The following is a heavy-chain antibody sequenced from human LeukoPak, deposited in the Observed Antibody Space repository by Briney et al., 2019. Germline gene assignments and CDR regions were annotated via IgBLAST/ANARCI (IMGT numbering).Heavy chain of an antibody. V-gene: IGHV4-61*10. CDR2: IYTSGTT. J-gene: IGHJ5*02. CDR1: GDSVTSDTYS. CDR3: ARERTMVRGMSWFDP. Sequence: PSETLSLTCTLSGDSVTSDTYSWSWIRQPAGMQLEWIGRIYTSGTTNYNPSLRSRVTMSIDTSKNQFSLKLSSVTAAGTAVYYCARERTMVRGMSWFDPWGQGTLVTVSS. D-gene: IGHD3-10*01.